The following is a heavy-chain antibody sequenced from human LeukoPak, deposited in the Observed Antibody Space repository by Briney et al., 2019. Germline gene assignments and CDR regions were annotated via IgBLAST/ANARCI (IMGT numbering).Heavy chain of an antibody. Sequence: GVLRLSCAASGFTFSSYAMSWVRQAPGKGLEWVSAISGSGGSTYNADSVKGRFTISRDNSKNTLYLQMNSLRAEDTAVYYCAKDYSKTSYYGSGTYYRPNWFDPWGQGTLVTVSS. CDR3: AKDYSKTSYYGSGTYYRPNWFDP. CDR1: GFTFSSYA. CDR2: ISGSGGST. V-gene: IGHV3-23*01. J-gene: IGHJ5*02. D-gene: IGHD3-10*01.